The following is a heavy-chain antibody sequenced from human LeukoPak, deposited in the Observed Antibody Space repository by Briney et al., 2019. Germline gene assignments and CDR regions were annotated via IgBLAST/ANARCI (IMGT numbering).Heavy chain of an antibody. J-gene: IGHJ3*02. V-gene: IGHV3-30-3*01. D-gene: IGHD3-22*01. CDR2: VSYDGSNK. CDR1: GFTFSTYA. Sequence: PGRSLRLSCAVSGFTFSTYAMHWVRQAPGKGLEWVAIVSYDGSNKYYAASVEGRFTISRDNAKETLYLQMDSLRADDTAVYFCAKSPYYDSSGDAFEIWGQGTLVTVSS. CDR3: AKSPYYDSSGDAFEI.